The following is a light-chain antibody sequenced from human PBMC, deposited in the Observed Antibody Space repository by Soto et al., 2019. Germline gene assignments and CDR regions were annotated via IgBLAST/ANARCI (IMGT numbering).Light chain of an antibody. CDR1: QSVSSNY. CDR3: QHYGTSRVT. Sequence: EIVLTRSPGTLSLSPGERATLSCRASQSVSSNYLAWYQQKPGQAPRLLIYGASIRATGVPDRFSGSGSGTDFTLTISRLEPEDFAVYYCQHYGTSRVTFGPGTEVDIK. J-gene: IGKJ3*01. V-gene: IGKV3-20*01. CDR2: GAS.